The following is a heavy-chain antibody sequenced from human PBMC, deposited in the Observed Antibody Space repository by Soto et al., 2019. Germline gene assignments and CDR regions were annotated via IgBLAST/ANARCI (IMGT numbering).Heavy chain of an antibody. CDR2: INAGNGNT. CDR1: GYTFTSYA. V-gene: IGHV1-3*01. Sequence: ASVKVSCKASGYTFTSYAVHWVRQAPGQRLEWMGWINAGNGNTKYSQKFQGRVTITRETSASTAYMELSSLRSEDTAVYYCAREERRYYDSSGYYPLTVWGQGTLVTVSS. J-gene: IGHJ4*02. D-gene: IGHD3-22*01. CDR3: AREERRYYDSSGYYPLTV.